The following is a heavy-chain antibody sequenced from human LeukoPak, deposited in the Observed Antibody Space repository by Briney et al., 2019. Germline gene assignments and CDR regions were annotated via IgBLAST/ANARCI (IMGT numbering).Heavy chain of an antibody. Sequence: GESLKISCKGSGYSFTSYWIGWVRQMPGKGLEWMGIIYPGDSDTRYSPSFQGQVTISADKSISTAYLQWSSLKASDTAMYYCARQKRTYYYDSSGSPAADYWGQGTLVTVSS. CDR1: GYSFTSYW. CDR3: ARQKRTYYYDSSGSPAADY. D-gene: IGHD3-22*01. V-gene: IGHV5-51*01. CDR2: IYPGDSDT. J-gene: IGHJ4*02.